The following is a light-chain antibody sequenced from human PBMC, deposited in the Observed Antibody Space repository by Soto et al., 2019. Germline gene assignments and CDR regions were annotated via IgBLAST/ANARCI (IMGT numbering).Light chain of an antibody. J-gene: IGKJ4*01. CDR3: QQYNNWPLT. V-gene: IGKV3-15*01. CDR1: ESVINN. CDR2: DAS. Sequence: ERVMTQSPATLSVSPGERATLSCRASESVINNLAWYQQKPAQAPRLLIYDASTRATGIPTRFSGSGSGTDFTLTISSLQSEDFAVYYCQQYNNWPLTFGGGTKVEIK.